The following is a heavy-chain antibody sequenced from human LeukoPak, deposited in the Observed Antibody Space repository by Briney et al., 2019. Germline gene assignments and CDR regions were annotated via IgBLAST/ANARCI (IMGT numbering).Heavy chain of an antibody. CDR3: ARDNGAIRAYYYHGMDV. CDR1: GGSISSYY. V-gene: IGHV4-59*13. Sequence: SETLSLTCTVSGGSISSYYWSWIRQPPGKGLEWVAYIYNIGSTNYNPSLKSRVTISVDTSKNQFSLKLSSVTAADTAVYYCARDNGAIRAYYYHGMDVWGQGTTVTVSS. CDR2: IYNIGST. D-gene: IGHD2-8*01. J-gene: IGHJ6*02.